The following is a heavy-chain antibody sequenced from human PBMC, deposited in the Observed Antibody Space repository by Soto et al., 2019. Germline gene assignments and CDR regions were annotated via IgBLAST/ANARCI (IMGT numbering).Heavy chain of an antibody. CDR3: ARDRSGDFPTYYYYMDV. V-gene: IGHV1-18*01. D-gene: IGHD2-21*02. CDR2: ISAYNGNT. J-gene: IGHJ6*03. Sequence: ASVKVSCKASGYTVTSYGISWVRQAPGQGLEWMGWISAYNGNTNYAQKLQGRVTMTTDTSTSTAYMELRSLRSDDTAVYYCARDRSGDFPTYYYYMDVWGKGTTVTVSS. CDR1: GYTVTSYG.